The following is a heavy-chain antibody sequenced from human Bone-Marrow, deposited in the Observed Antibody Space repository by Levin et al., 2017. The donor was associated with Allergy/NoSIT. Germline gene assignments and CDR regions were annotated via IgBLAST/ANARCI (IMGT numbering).Heavy chain of an antibody. CDR3: AGEMAETAADTFDI. V-gene: IGHV1-18*01. J-gene: IGHJ3*02. CDR1: GYTFDFYG. CDR2: ISPYNGNT. Sequence: EASVKVSCKASGYTFDFYGLSWVRQAPGQGLEWMGWISPYNGNTKYAQQLLGRVTMTADTSTSTAYMELRSLRSDDTAVYYCAGEMAETAADTFDIWGQGTMVIVSS. D-gene: IGHD2-8*01.